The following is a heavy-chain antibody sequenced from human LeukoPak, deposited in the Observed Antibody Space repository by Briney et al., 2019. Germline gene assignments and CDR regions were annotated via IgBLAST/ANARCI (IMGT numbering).Heavy chain of an antibody. D-gene: IGHD1-1*01. CDR3: AKTGQRPGTDFDY. Sequence: GGSLRLSCAASGFTFSSHAMSWVRQAPGKGLEWVSGISASGGSTYYADSVKGRFSISRDNSKNTLYLQMNSLRAEDTALCYCAKTGQRPGTDFDYWGQGTLVTVSS. CDR2: ISASGGST. CDR1: GFTFSSHA. J-gene: IGHJ4*02. V-gene: IGHV3-23*01.